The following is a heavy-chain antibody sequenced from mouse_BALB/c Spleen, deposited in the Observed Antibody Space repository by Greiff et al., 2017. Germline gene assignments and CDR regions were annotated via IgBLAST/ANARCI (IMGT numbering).Heavy chain of an antibody. J-gene: IGHJ2*01. CDR3: TRDRVTTDFDY. CDR2: ISSGGSYT. V-gene: IGHV5-6-4*01. Sequence: EVQLVESGGGLVKPGGSLKLSCAASGFTFSSYTMSWVRQTPEKRLEWVATISSGGSYTYYPDSVKGRFTISRDNAKNTLYLQMSSLKSEDTAMYYCTRDRVTTDFDYWGQGTTLTVSS. CDR1: GFTFSSYT. D-gene: IGHD1-1*01.